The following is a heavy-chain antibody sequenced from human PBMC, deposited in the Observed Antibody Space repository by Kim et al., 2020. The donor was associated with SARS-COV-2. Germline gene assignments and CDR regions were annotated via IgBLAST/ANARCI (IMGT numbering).Heavy chain of an antibody. CDR3: AREGPGWDFDY. D-gene: IGHD1-26*01. CDR2: TI. J-gene: IGHJ4*02. Sequence: TIYYADPVRGRFTVYRDNAKNSLYLQMKSLRDEDTAVYYCAREGPGWDFDYWGQGTPVTVSS. V-gene: IGHV3-48*02.